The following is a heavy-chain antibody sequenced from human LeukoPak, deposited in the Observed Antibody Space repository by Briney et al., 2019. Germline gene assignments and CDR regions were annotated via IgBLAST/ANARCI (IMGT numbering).Heavy chain of an antibody. J-gene: IGHJ4*02. D-gene: IGHD6-19*01. CDR2: INPNSGGT. Sequence: GASVKVSCKASGYTFTGYYMHWVRQAPGQGLEWIGRINPNSGGTNYAQKFQGRVTMTRDTSTSTVYMELSSLRSEDTAVYYCASTGYSSGFDYWGQGTLVTVSS. V-gene: IGHV1-2*06. CDR3: ASTGYSSGFDY. CDR1: GYTFTGYY.